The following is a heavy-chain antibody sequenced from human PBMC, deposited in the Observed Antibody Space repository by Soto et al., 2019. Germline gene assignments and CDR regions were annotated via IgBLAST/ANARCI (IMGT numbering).Heavy chain of an antibody. CDR3: ARGIWRDDAFDI. V-gene: IGHV1-18*01. D-gene: IGHD3-16*01. Sequence: SVKGSCKGVGYTFTRYGSSWRRQDTGQGLEWMGWISAYNGNTNYAQKLQGRVTMTTDASTSTAYMELRSLRSDDTAVYYCARGIWRDDAFDIWGQGTMVTVSS. CDR1: GYTFTRYG. J-gene: IGHJ3*02. CDR2: ISAYNGNT.